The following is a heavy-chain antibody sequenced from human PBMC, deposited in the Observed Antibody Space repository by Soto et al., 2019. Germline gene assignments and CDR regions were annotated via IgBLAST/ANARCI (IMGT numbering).Heavy chain of an antibody. CDR2: LGSAGDT. CDR1: GFTFSSYA. V-gene: IGHV3-13*01. Sequence: EVQLVESGGGLVQPGGSLRLSCAASGFTFSSYAVHWVRQPTGKGLEWVSVLGSAGDTYYPGSVKGRFTISRENAKNSLYLQMNSLRAEDTAVYYCARGYLGSFDYWGQGTLVTVSS. D-gene: IGHD7-27*01. J-gene: IGHJ4*02. CDR3: ARGYLGSFDY.